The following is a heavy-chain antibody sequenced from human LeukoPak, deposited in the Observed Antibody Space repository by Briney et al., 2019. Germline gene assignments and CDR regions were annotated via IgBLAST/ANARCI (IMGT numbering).Heavy chain of an antibody. CDR3: AGDYCSGGSCYIDY. CDR2: IYYSGST. D-gene: IGHD2-15*01. Sequence: SGTLSLTCAVSGGSISSNNWWSWVHQPPGKGLEWIGSIYYSGSTYYNPSLKSRVTISVDTSKNQFSLKLSPVTAADTAVYYCAGDYCSGGSCYIDYWGQGTLVTVSS. J-gene: IGHJ4*02. V-gene: IGHV4-4*02. CDR1: GGSISSNNW.